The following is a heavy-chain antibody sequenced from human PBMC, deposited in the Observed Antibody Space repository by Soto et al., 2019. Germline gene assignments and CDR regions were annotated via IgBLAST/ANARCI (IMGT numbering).Heavy chain of an antibody. V-gene: IGHV1-18*04. Sequence: QVQLVQSGPQVKKPEASVKVSCKASGYTFTSSGISWVRQAPGQGPEWLGWISGYNGVTNYAQNLQGRVTLTIDSSTTTAYMEVRSLSSADTAIYYCASDHGGYGTFDYWGQGTLVTVSS. CDR1: GYTFTSSG. J-gene: IGHJ4*02. D-gene: IGHD5-12*01. CDR2: ISGYNGVT. CDR3: ASDHGGYGTFDY.